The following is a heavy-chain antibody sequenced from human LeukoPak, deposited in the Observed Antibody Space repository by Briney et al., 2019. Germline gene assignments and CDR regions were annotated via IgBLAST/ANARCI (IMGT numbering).Heavy chain of an antibody. V-gene: IGHV4-61*02. Sequence: PSETLSLTCTVSGGSISSGGYYWSWIRQPAGKGLEWIGRIYRSGSTNYNPSLKSRVTMSVDTSKNQFSLKLNSVTAADTAVYYCAREYGDFDYWGQGTLVTVSS. CDR3: AREYGDFDY. CDR2: IYRSGST. CDR1: GGSISSGGYY. J-gene: IGHJ4*02. D-gene: IGHD4-17*01.